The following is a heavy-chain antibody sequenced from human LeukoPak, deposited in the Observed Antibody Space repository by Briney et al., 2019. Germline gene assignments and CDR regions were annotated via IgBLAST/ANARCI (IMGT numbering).Heavy chain of an antibody. Sequence: LSLTCAVSGGSISSGGYSWSWIRQPPGKSMEWVTSITSVSTYKYYADSVKGRFTNSSDNAKNSLLLQLNSLRAEDTAIYYCARDPTADDYWGQGTLVTVSS. D-gene: IGHD2-2*01. J-gene: IGHJ4*02. V-gene: IGHV3-11*05. CDR2: ITSVSTYK. CDR1: GGSISSGGYS. CDR3: ARDPTADDY.